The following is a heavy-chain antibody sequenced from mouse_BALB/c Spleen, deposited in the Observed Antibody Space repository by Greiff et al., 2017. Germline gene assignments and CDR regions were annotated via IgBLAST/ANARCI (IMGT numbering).Heavy chain of an antibody. J-gene: IGHJ2*01. CDR3: ARPNDYPKDD. D-gene: IGHD2-13*01. CDR1: GYTFTRYW. CDR2: INPSTGYT. V-gene: IGHV1-7*01. Sequence: VQLPQSGAELAKPGASVKMSCKASGYTFTRYWMHWVKPRPGQGLEWIGYINPSTGYTEYNQKFKDKATLTADKSSSTAYMQLSSLTSEDSAVYYCARPNDYPKDDGGQGTTRTVSS.